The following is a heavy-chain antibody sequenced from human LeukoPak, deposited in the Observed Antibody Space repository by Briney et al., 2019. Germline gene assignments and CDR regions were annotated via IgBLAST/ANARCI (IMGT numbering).Heavy chain of an antibody. J-gene: IGHJ4*02. D-gene: IGHD6-13*01. V-gene: IGHV3-53*01. CDR3: ARGTAQLGAAGLFGY. CDR2: LYPGGTT. Sequence: GGSLRLSCVASGFTFSTYEMTWVRQAPGRGLEWVSVLYPGGTTFYADSVEGRFTISRDNSKNTLYFQMNSLRAEDTAVYYCARGTAQLGAAGLFGYWGQGTLVTVSS. CDR1: GFTFSTYE.